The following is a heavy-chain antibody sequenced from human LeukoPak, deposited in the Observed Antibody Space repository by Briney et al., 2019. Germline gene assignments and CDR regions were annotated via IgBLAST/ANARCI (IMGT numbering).Heavy chain of an antibody. V-gene: IGHV1-24*01. CDR3: ATVGGSYYVYYYGMDV. CDR1: GYTLTELS. D-gene: IGHD1-26*01. J-gene: IGHJ6*02. Sequence: ASVKVSCKVSGYTLTELSMHWVRQAPGKGLEWMGGFDPEDGETIYAQRFQGRVTMIEDTSTDTAYMELSSLRSEDTAVYYCATVGGSYYVYYYGMDVWGQGTTVTVSS. CDR2: FDPEDGET.